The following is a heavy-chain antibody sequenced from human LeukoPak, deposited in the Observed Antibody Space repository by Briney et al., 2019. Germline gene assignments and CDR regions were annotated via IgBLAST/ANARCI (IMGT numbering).Heavy chain of an antibody. CDR3: ARVGYCSGDRCYLHFDY. CDR1: GYIFTDYY. J-gene: IGHJ4*02. D-gene: IGHD2-15*01. V-gene: IGHV1-2*04. CDR2: INPKNGDT. Sequence: ASVKVSCKASGYIFTDYYIHWMRQAPGQGLEWMGWINPKNGDTHYAQKFQGWVTMTRDTSINTVYMELNRLTSDDTALYYCARVGYCSGDRCYLHFDYWGQGTLVTVSS.